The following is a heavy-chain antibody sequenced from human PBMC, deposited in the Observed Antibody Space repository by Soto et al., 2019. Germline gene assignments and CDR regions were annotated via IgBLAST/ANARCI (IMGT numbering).Heavy chain of an antibody. CDR1: GGSISSGGYY. D-gene: IGHD2-8*01. V-gene: IGHV4-31*03. Sequence: SETLSLTCTVSGGSISSGGYYWSWIRQHPGKGLEWIGYIYYSGSTYYNPSLKSRVTISVDTSKNQFSLELSSVTAADTAVYYCARDLRAMGNAFDIWGQGTMVTVSS. CDR2: IYYSGST. CDR3: ARDLRAMGNAFDI. J-gene: IGHJ3*02.